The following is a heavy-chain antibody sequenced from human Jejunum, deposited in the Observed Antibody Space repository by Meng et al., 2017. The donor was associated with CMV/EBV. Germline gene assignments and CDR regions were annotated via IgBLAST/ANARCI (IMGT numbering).Heavy chain of an antibody. CDR3: ASTTRMKYYFDY. V-gene: IGHV4-59*13. D-gene: IGHD1-1*01. Sequence: CTVSGGSIGNYFLTWIRQPPGKGLEWIGHISYTGSTNYNPSLKSRVTISMDTSKNHFSLKLSSVTAADTALYYCASTTRMKYYFDYWGQGTLVTVSS. CDR1: GGSIGNYF. CDR2: ISYTGST. J-gene: IGHJ4*02.